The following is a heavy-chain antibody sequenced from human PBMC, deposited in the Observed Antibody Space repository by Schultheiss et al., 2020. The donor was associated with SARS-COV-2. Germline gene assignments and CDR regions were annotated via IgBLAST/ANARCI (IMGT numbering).Heavy chain of an antibody. D-gene: IGHD1-26*01. CDR1: GYTFTGYY. V-gene: IGHV1-2*02. Sequence: ASVKVSCKASGYTFTGYYMHWVRQAPGQGLEWMGWINPNSGGTNYAQKFQGRVTMTRDTSISTAYMELSRLRSEDTAVYYCATVFWWELLGNDYWGQGTLVTVSS. CDR3: ATVFWWELLGNDY. J-gene: IGHJ4*02. CDR2: INPNSGGT.